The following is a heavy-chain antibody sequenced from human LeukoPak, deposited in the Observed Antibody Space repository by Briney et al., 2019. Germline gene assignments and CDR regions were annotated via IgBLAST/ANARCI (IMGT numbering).Heavy chain of an antibody. CDR3: ARDRDCSGGSCHNWFDP. J-gene: IGHJ5*02. D-gene: IGHD2-15*01. Sequence: ASVKVSCKASGYAFTDYYLHWVRQAPRQGLEWMGWISPNSGTTYYSQKFQGRVTMTSDTSISTAYMELSSLGLGDTAVYYCARDRDCSGGSCHNWFDPWGQGTLVTVSS. V-gene: IGHV1-2*02. CDR1: GYAFTDYY. CDR2: ISPNSGTT.